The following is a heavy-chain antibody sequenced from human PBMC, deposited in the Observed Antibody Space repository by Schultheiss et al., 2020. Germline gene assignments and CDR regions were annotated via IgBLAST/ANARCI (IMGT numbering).Heavy chain of an antibody. CDR1: GGSISSSSYY. CDR2: IYYSGST. CDR3: ARVINDDYGDYTPYYYYYMDV. J-gene: IGHJ6*03. V-gene: IGHV4-39*01. D-gene: IGHD4-17*01. Sequence: SETLSLTCTVSGGSISSSSYYWGWIRQPPGKGLEWIGSIYYSGSTYYNPSLKSRVTISVDTSKNQFSLKLSSVTAADTAVYYCARVINDDYGDYTPYYYYYMDVWGKGTTVTVSS.